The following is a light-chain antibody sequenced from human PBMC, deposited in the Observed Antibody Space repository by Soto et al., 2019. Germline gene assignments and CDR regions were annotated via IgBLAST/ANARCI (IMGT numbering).Light chain of an antibody. CDR1: QSVSSN. J-gene: IGKJ4*01. CDR3: QQYNNWPPD. CDR2: GAS. V-gene: IGKV3-15*01. Sequence: EIVMTQSPATLSVSPGESATLSCRASQSVSSNLAWYQQEPGQAPRLLIYGASTRDTGIPARFSGSGSGTEFTLTISSLQSEDFAVYYCQQYNNWPPDFGGGTKVEIK.